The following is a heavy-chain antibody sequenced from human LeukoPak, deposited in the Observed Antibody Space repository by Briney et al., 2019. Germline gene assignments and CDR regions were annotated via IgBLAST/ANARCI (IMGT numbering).Heavy chain of an antibody. CDR3: ARATSSPEWHY. J-gene: IGHJ4*02. D-gene: IGHD6-6*01. CDR2: IYHSGST. V-gene: IGHV4-38-2*02. CDR1: GYSISSGYY. Sequence: PSETLSLTCTASGYSISSGYYWGWIRQPPGKGLEWIGSIYHSGSTYYNPSLKSRVTISVDTSKNQFSLKLSSVTAADTAVYYCARATSSPEWHYWGQGTLVTVSS.